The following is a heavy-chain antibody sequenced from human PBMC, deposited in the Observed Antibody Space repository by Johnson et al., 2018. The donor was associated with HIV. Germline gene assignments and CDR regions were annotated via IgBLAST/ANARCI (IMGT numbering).Heavy chain of an antibody. CDR2: IKSKTDGGTT. CDR1: GFTFSNAW. J-gene: IGHJ3*02. Sequence: VQLVESGGGLVKPGVSLRLSCAASGFTFSNAWMSWVRQAPGKGLEWVGRIKSKTDGGTTDYAAPVKGRFTISRDNSKNTLSLQMNSLRAEDTAVYYCTKMGALGAFDIWGQGTMVTVSS. D-gene: IGHD3-16*01. CDR3: TKMGALGAFDI. V-gene: IGHV3-15*01.